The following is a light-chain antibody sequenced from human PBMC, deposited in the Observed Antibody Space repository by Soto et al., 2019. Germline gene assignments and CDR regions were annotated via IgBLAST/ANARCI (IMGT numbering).Light chain of an antibody. CDR2: GAS. V-gene: IGKV3-20*01. CDR1: QSVSSTY. Sequence: EIVLTQSPGTLSLSPGERATLSCRASQSVSSTYLIWYQQKPGQAPRLLIYGASSRATGVPDRFSGGGSGTDFTLTISRLEPEDFAVYYCQQYGSSGTFGQGTKVDI. CDR3: QQYGSSGT. J-gene: IGKJ1*01.